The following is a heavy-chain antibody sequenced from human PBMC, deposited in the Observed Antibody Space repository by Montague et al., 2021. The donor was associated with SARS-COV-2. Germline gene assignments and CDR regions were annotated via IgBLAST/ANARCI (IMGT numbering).Heavy chain of an antibody. Sequence: SETLSLTCTVSGASISSYSWSWIRQPPGKGLEWIGYMYSSEKINXNPSLQSRVTISVDTSKGQLSLKLNSVTAADTAVYFCARAIVSGLCSGGSCYKGYYYYMDVWGKGTTVTVSS. J-gene: IGHJ6*03. D-gene: IGHD2-15*01. CDR2: MYSSEKI. V-gene: IGHV4-59*13. CDR1: GASISSYS. CDR3: ARAIVSGLCSGGSCYKGYYYYMDV.